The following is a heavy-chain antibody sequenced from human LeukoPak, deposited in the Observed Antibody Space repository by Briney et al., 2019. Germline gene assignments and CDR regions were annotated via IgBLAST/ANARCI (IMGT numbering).Heavy chain of an antibody. J-gene: IGHJ1*01. V-gene: IGHV4-39*01. CDR1: GDSVSRSDSY. Sequence: SETLSLTCSVSGDSVSRSDSYWDWIRQPPGKGLEWIGTIYYSGRTYYTPSLKSRVTMSVDPSNNQFSLNLRSVTAADTALYYCARRRYYDGSGYLEWGQGTLLSVSS. CDR3: ARRRYYDGSGYLE. D-gene: IGHD3-22*01. CDR2: IYYSGRT.